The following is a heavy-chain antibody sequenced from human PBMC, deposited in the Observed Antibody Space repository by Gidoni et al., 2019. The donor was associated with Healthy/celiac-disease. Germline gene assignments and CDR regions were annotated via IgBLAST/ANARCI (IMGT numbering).Heavy chain of an antibody. J-gene: IGHJ4*02. CDR3: ARGRSSAYLDY. Sequence: QVQLVASGGGVVQPGRSLRLSCAASGFTFSSYGMHWVRQAPGKGLEWVAVIWDDGSNKYYADSVKGRFTISRDNSKNTLYLQMNSLRAEDTAVYYCARGRSSAYLDYWGQGTLVTVSS. CDR1: GFTFSSYG. CDR2: IWDDGSNK. V-gene: IGHV3-33*01. D-gene: IGHD6-25*01.